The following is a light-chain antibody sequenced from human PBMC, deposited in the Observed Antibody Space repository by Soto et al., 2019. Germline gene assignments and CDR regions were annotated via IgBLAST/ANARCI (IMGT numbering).Light chain of an antibody. CDR1: SSNIGSNL. V-gene: IGLV1-44*01. CDR3: AAWDNSLNGVV. Sequence: LTQPPSASGTPGQRVTISCFGSSSNIGSNLVTWYQQLPGTAPKLLMYNNNQRPSGVPDRFSGSKSGTSASLAVSGLQSEDEADYYCAAWDNSLNGVVFGGGTKVTVL. CDR2: NNN. J-gene: IGLJ2*01.